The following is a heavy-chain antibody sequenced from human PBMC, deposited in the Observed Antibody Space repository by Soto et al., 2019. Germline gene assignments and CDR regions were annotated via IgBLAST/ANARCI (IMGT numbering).Heavy chain of an antibody. CDR1: GFTVSSNY. CDR3: AEHSGSYLMWFDY. V-gene: IGHV3-66*04. Sequence: GGSLRLSCAASGFTVSSNYMSWVRQAPGKGLEWVSVIYSGGSTYYADSVKGRFTISRDNSKNTLYLQMNSLRAEDTAVYYCAEHSGSYLMWFDYWGQGTLVTVSS. CDR2: IYSGGST. D-gene: IGHD1-26*01. J-gene: IGHJ4*02.